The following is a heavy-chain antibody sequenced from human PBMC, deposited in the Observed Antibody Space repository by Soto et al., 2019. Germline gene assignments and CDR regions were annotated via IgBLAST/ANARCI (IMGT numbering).Heavy chain of an antibody. D-gene: IGHD3-16*02. CDR2: IYYSGST. J-gene: IGHJ4*02. CDR3: GGSVIETLDFDY. Sequence: SETLSLTCTVSGGSISSSSYYWGWIRQPPGKGLEWIGSIYYSGSTYYNPSLKSRVTISVDTSKNQFSLKLSSVTAADTAVYYWGGSVIETLDFDYWGQEPLATVPS. V-gene: IGHV4-39*01. CDR1: GGSISSSSYY.